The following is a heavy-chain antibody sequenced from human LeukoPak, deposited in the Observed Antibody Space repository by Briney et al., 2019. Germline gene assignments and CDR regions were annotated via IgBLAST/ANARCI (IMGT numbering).Heavy chain of an antibody. CDR2: ISSGSSYI. D-gene: IGHD3-22*01. Sequence: GGSLRLSCAASGLTFSTYNMNWVRQAPGKGLEWVSSISSGSSYIYYADSVKGRFTISRDNAKNSLYLQMKSLRAEDTAVYYCARDSKDYYDSSAYPPDYWGQGTLVTVSS. V-gene: IGHV3-21*01. J-gene: IGHJ4*02. CDR1: GLTFSTYN. CDR3: ARDSKDYYDSSAYPPDY.